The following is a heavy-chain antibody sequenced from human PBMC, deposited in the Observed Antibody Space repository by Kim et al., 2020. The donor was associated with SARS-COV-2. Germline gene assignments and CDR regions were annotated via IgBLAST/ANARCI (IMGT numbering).Heavy chain of an antibody. CDR2: INEDGSRK. J-gene: IGHJ3*02. Sequence: GSLRLSCAASGITFSSYWMSWVRQAPGKGLEWVANINEDGSRKQYVDSVKGRFTISRDNAKKSLYLQMNSLRAEDTAVYYCGNSSWYAFDMWGQGTMVT. D-gene: IGHD6-13*01. CDR3: GNSSWYAFDM. V-gene: IGHV3-7*03. CDR1: GITFSSYW.